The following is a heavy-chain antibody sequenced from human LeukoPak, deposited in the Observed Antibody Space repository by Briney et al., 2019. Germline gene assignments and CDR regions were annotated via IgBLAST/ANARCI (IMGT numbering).Heavy chain of an antibody. V-gene: IGHV3-23*01. J-gene: IGHJ4*02. D-gene: IGHD2-15*01. CDR1: GFTFSNYA. Sequence: GGSLRLSCAASGFTFSNYAMSWDRQAPGKGLEWFSAITDSGGDTYYADSVKGRFTISRDNSKNTLDLQMSSLRAEDTAVYYCAKGSAASRPYYFDYWGQGALVTVSS. CDR3: AKGSAASRPYYFDY. CDR2: ITDSGGDT.